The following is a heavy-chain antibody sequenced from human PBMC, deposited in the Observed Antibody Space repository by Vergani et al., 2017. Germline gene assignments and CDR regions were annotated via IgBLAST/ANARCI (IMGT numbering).Heavy chain of an antibody. CDR2: ISGSGGST. V-gene: IGHV3-23*04. D-gene: IGHD6-6*01. Sequence: QLVESGGGWVQPGGSLRLSCAASGFTFSSYAMSWVRQAPGKGLEWVSAISGSGGSTYYAGSVKGRFTISRDNSKNTLYLQMNSLRAEDTAVYYCAKDLSYSSSYYYYMDVWGKGTTVTVS. CDR1: GFTFSSYA. J-gene: IGHJ6*03. CDR3: AKDLSYSSSYYYYMDV.